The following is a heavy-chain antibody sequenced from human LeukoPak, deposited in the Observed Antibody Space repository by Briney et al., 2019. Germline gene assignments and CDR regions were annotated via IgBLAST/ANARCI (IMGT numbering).Heavy chain of an antibody. V-gene: IGHV1-18*01. CDR3: ASEGGNGSGSYYLYY. Sequence: ASVKVSCKASGYTFTSYGISWVRHAPGPGLEWMGWISAYNGNTNYAQKIQGRVTMTTDTSTSTAYMELRRLRSDDTAVYYCASEGGNGSGSYYLYYWGQGTLVTVSS. CDR2: ISAYNGNT. D-gene: IGHD3-10*01. CDR1: GYTFTSYG. J-gene: IGHJ4*02.